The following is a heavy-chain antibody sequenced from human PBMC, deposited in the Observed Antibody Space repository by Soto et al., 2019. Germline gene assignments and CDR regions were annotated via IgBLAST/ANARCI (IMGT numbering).Heavy chain of an antibody. CDR1: RFSLSTSGVG. Sequence: QITLKESGPTLVKPTQTLTLTCTFSRFSLSTSGVGVGWIRQPPGKALEWLALIYWDDDKRYSPSLKSRLTIPRNTSKIQVVLTMTTRDPVDTTTYYCERRHGYSSSYYLDCWGQRILV. D-gene: IGHD6-6*01. V-gene: IGHV2-5*02. J-gene: IGHJ4*02. CDR2: IYWDDDK. CDR3: ERRHGYSSSYYLDC.